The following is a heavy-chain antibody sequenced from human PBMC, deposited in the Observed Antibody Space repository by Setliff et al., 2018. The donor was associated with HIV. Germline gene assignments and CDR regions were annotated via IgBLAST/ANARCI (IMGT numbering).Heavy chain of an antibody. D-gene: IGHD6-13*01. CDR3: ARHLIPGDPRYSSSWYY. CDR1: GYSFTSYW. Sequence: GESLKISCKGSGYSFTSYWIGWVRKMPGKGLEWMGIIYPGDSDTRYSPSFQGQVTLSADKSISTAYLQWSSLKASDTAMYYCARHLIPGDPRYSSSWYYWGQGTLVTVSS. V-gene: IGHV5-51*01. CDR2: IYPGDSDT. J-gene: IGHJ4*02.